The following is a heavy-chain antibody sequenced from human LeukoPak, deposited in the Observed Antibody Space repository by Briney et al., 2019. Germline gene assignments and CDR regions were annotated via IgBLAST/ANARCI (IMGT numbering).Heavy chain of an antibody. D-gene: IGHD3-3*01. J-gene: IGHJ6*03. CDR2: IIPIFGTA. V-gene: IGHV1-69*05. Sequence: GSSVKVSCKASGGTFSSYAISWVRQAPGQGLEWMGRIIPIFGTANYAQKFQGRVTITTDESTSTAYMELSSLRSEDTAVYYCARDGSDFWSGSRQGENYYYYYMDVWGKGTTVTVSS. CDR3: ARDGSDFWSGSRQGENYYYYYMDV. CDR1: GGTFSSYA.